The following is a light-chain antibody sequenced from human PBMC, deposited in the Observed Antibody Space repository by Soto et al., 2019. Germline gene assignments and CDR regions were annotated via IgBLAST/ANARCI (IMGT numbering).Light chain of an antibody. CDR3: AAWDDSLNGPV. J-gene: IGLJ3*02. V-gene: IGLV1-44*01. CDR2: SNT. CDR1: SSNIGSDT. Sequence: QSVLTQPPSASGTPGQRVIISCSGSSSNIGSDTVSWYQQLPGTAPKLLIYSNTQRPSGVPDRFSGSKSGTSASLAISGLQFEDESDYYCAAWDDSLNGPVFGGGTKVTVL.